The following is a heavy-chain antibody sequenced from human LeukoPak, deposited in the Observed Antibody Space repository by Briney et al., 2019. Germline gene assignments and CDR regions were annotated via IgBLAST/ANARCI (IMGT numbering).Heavy chain of an antibody. CDR2: IFSNDEK. D-gene: IGHD6-19*01. J-gene: IGHJ5*02. CDR1: GFSLSNARMG. V-gene: IGHV2-26*01. Sequence: SGPTLVNPTETLTLTCTVSGFSLSNARMGVSWIRQPPGKALEWLAHIFSNDEKSYSTSLKSRLTISRDTSKSQVVLTMTNMDPVDTATYYCARSSGISNNWFDPWGQGTLVTVSS. CDR3: ARSSGISNNWFDP.